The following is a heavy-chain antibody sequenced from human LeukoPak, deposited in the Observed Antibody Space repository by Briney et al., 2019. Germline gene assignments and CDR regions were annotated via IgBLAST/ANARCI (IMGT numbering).Heavy chain of an antibody. D-gene: IGHD3-22*01. CDR2: IYYIGST. CDR1: GGSISTYY. J-gene: IGHJ5*02. Sequence: PSETLSLTYTVSGGSISTYYWSWIRQPPGKGLEWIGYIYYIGSTNYNPSLKSRVTISVDTSKNQFSLKLSSVTAADTAVYYCARDVVESSGYNWFDRWGQGTLVTVSS. V-gene: IGHV4-59*01. CDR3: ARDVVESSGYNWFDR.